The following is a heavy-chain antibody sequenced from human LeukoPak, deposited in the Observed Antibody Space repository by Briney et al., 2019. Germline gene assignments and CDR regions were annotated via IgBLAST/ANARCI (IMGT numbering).Heavy chain of an antibody. CDR2: IYYSGST. CDR1: GGSISSSSYY. J-gene: IGHJ4*02. D-gene: IGHD3-22*01. CDR3: ARVLRYYDSSGYYYFFDY. Sequence: SETLSLTCTVSGGSISSSSYYWGWIRQPPGKGLEWIGSIYYSGSTYYNPSLKSRVTISVDTSKNQFSLKLSSVTAADTAVYYCARVLRYYDSSGYYYFFDYWGQGTLVTVSS. V-gene: IGHV4-39*07.